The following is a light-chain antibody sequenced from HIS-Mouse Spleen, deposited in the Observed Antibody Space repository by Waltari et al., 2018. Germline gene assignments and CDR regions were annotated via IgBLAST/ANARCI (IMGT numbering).Light chain of an antibody. V-gene: IGLV2-14*03. J-gene: IGLJ2*01. Sequence: QSALTQPASVSGSPGQSITISCTGTTSDVGVYIYVSWYQQPPGKAPKLMIYDVSNRPSGVSNRFSGSKSGNTASLTISGLQAEDEADYYCSSYTSSSTLVFGGGTKLTVL. CDR3: SSYTSSSTLV. CDR1: TSDVGVYIY. CDR2: DVS.